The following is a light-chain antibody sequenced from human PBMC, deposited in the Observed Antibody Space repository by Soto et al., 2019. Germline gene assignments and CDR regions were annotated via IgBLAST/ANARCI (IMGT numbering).Light chain of an antibody. CDR3: ETWDSSLRAVV. CDR1: SSNIGTNY. V-gene: IGLV1-51*01. J-gene: IGLJ3*02. Sequence: QSVLTQPPSVSAAPGQKVTISCSGSSSNIGTNYVSWYQRLPGTAPKLLIYDNNKRPSGIPDRFSGSKSGTSATLGITGLQTGDEVDYYCETWDSSLRAVVFGGGTKLTVL. CDR2: DNN.